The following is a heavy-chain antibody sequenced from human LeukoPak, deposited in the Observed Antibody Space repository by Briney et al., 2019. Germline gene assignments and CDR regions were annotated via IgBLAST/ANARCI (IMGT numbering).Heavy chain of an antibody. D-gene: IGHD4-17*01. CDR2: ISSSSSYI. Sequence: PGGSLRLSCAASGFTFSSYSMNWVRQAPGKGLEWVSSISSSSSYIYYADSVKGRFTISRDNAKNSLYLQMNSLRAEDTAVYYCARDETVTTGYYYYMDVWGKGTTVTVSS. CDR1: GFTFSSYS. CDR3: ARDETVTTGYYYYMDV. J-gene: IGHJ6*03. V-gene: IGHV3-21*01.